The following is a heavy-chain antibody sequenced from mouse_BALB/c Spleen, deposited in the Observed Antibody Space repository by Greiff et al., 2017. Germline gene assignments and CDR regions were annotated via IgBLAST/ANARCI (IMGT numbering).Heavy chain of an antibody. CDR2: INPGSGGT. D-gene: IGHD1-1*01. V-gene: IGHV1-54*01. CDR1: GYAFTNYL. Sequence: QVQLKESGAELVRPGTSVKVSCKASGYAFTNYLIEWVKQRPGQGLEWIGVINPGSGGTNYNEKFKGKATLTADKSSSTAYMQLSSLTSDDSAVYFCARSKDYGSSYYAMDYWGQGTSVTVSS. CDR3: ARSKDYGSSYYAMDY. J-gene: IGHJ4*01.